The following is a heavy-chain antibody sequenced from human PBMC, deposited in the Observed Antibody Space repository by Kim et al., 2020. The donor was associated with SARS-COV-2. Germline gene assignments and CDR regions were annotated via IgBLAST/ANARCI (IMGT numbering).Heavy chain of an antibody. D-gene: IGHD3-10*01. J-gene: IGHJ4*02. V-gene: IGHV3-23*01. Sequence: GGSLRLSCAASGFTFSSYAMSWVRQAPGKGLEWVSAVSGSGSSTYYADSVKGRFTISRDNSKNTLYLQMNSLRAEDTAVYYCAKAPSAYYYGSGRYYFDYWGQGTPVTVSS. CDR1: GFTFSSYA. CDR3: AKAPSAYYYGSGRYYFDY. CDR2: VSGSGSST.